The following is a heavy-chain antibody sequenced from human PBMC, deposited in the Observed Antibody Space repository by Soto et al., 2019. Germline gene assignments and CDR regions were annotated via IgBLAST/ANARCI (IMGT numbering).Heavy chain of an antibody. Sequence: GGSLRLSCAASGFTFSNAWMNWVRQAPGKGLEWVGRIKSKTDGGTTDYAAPVKGRFTISRDDSNNTLYLKMKSLKTEDTAVYYCTTDDGIAVAGIDYWGQGTLVTVSS. CDR1: GFTFSNAW. V-gene: IGHV3-15*07. CDR2: IKSKTDGGTT. CDR3: TTDDGIAVAGIDY. D-gene: IGHD6-19*01. J-gene: IGHJ4*02.